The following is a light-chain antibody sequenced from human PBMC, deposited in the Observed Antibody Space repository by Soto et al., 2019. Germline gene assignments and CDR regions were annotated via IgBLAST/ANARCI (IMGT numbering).Light chain of an antibody. CDR3: QTWGTDIHVV. CDR2: VNSDGSH. V-gene: IGLV4-69*02. Sequence: QPVLTQSPSASASLGASVKLTCTLSSGHSSYAIAWHQQQPEKGPRYLMKVNSDGSHIKGDGIPDRFSGFSSGAERYLTISSLQPEDEADYYCQTWGTDIHVVFGGGTKLTVL. CDR1: SGHSSYA. J-gene: IGLJ2*01.